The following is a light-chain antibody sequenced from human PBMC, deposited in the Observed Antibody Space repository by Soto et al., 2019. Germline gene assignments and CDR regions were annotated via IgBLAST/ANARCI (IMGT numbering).Light chain of an antibody. Sequence: DIQMTQSPSSLSASAGDTVTITCRASQNIADYLSWYQQKPGKAPKLLMYSSSILHDGVSSRFSGDGSGTAFTLTITGLQPEEFATYYCLQTFTTHITFGGWTTVEVK. J-gene: IGKJ4*01. CDR2: SSS. CDR3: LQTFTTHIT. V-gene: IGKV1-39*01. CDR1: QNIADY.